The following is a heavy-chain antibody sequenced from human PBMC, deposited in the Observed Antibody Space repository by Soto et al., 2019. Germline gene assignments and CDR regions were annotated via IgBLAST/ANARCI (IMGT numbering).Heavy chain of an antibody. J-gene: IGHJ5*02. D-gene: IGHD2-2*01. CDR1: GGSISSSSYY. CDR2: IYYSGST. V-gene: IGHV4-39*01. CDR3: ARLSLGYCSSTSCYAASSGSNWFDP. Sequence: PSETLSLTCTVSGGSISSSSYYWGWIRQPPGKGLEWIGSIYYSGSTYYNPSLKSRVTISVDTSKNQFSLKLSSVTAADTAVYYCARLSLGYCSSTSCYAASSGSNWFDPWGQGTLVTV.